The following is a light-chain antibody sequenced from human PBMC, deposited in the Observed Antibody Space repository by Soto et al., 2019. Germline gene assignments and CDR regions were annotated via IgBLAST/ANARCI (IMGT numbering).Light chain of an antibody. CDR1: NSDVGSFDF. Sequence: QSALTQPASVSGSPGQSITISCTRTNSDVGSFDFVSWYQQYPGKAPKVMIYEITKRPSGVSNRFSGSKSGNTASLTISGLQADDEADYYCCSDAGSSLYVFGTGTKVTVL. CDR3: CSDAGSSLYV. CDR2: EIT. V-gene: IGLV2-23*02. J-gene: IGLJ1*01.